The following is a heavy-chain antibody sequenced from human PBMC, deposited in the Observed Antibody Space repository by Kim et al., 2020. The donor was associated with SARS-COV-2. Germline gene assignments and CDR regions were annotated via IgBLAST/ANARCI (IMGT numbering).Heavy chain of an antibody. CDR1: GGSFSGYY. CDR2: INHSGST. J-gene: IGHJ4*02. Sequence: SETLSLTCAVYGGSFSGYYWSWIRQPPGKGLEWIGEINHSGSTNYNPSLKSRVTISVDTSKNQFSLKLSSVTAADTAVYYCARSGYRVFDYWGQGTLVTVSS. CDR3: ARSGYRVFDY. V-gene: IGHV4-34*01. D-gene: IGHD3-3*01.